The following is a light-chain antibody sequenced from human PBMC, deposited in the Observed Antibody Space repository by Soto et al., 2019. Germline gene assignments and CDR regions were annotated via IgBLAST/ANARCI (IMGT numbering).Light chain of an antibody. J-gene: IGKJ1*01. V-gene: IGKV1-8*01. Sequence: AIRMTQSPSSFSASTGDSVTITCRASQGISSYLAWYQQKPGKTPKLLIYGASTLQSGVPSRFSDSGSGTDFTLTISRLQSEDFASYYCQQYYNGWTFGQGTKVEIK. CDR1: QGISSY. CDR3: QQYYNGWT. CDR2: GAS.